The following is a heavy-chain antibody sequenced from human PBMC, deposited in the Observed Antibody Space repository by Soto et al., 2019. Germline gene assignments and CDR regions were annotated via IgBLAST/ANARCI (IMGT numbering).Heavy chain of an antibody. J-gene: IGHJ4*02. Sequence: APVKVSRKASGYTFISYGISWVRKAPGQGLEWMGWISAYSGSTNYAQKLQGRVTMTTDTSTSTAYMELRSLRSDDTAVYYCARSIAAAVDFDYWGQGTLVTVSS. CDR3: ARSIAAAVDFDY. CDR2: ISAYSGST. D-gene: IGHD6-13*01. CDR1: GYTFISYG. V-gene: IGHV1-18*01.